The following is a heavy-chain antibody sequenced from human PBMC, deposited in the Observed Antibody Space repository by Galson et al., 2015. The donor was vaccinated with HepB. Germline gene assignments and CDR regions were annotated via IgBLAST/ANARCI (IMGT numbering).Heavy chain of an antibody. CDR1: GGSLNSGGYS. CDR3: ARGRGSIFGVALYPPFLDY. D-gene: IGHD3-3*01. CDR2: IYDSGRS. J-gene: IGHJ4*02. V-gene: IGHV4-30-2*01. Sequence: LSLTCAVSGGSLNSGGYSWAWIRQPLGKGLECVGYIYDSGRSKYNPSLNRRVTISGDTSKNQFPLKLTSVTASDTAVYYCARGRGSIFGVALYPPFLDYWGQGILVTVSS.